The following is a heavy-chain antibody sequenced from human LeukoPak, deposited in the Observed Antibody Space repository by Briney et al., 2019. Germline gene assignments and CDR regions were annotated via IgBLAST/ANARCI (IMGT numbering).Heavy chain of an antibody. J-gene: IGHJ4*02. D-gene: IGHD1-26*01. Sequence: GGSLRLSCAASGFTFSSYSMNWVRQAPGKGLEWVSYISSSSSTIYYADSVKGRFTISRDNAKNSPYLQMNSLRAEDTAVYYCARGGIVGATTFLLLGMGWGQGTLVTVSS. CDR3: ARGGIVGATTFLLLGMG. CDR2: ISSSSSTI. V-gene: IGHV3-48*04. CDR1: GFTFSSYS.